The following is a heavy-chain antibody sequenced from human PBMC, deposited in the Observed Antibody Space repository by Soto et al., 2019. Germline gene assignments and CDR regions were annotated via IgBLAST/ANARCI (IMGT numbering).Heavy chain of an antibody. J-gene: IGHJ6*02. D-gene: IGHD3-16*01. CDR3: ARVPPEGVGGMDV. CDR1: GGSISCYY. V-gene: IGHV4-59*01. CDR2: MYYGGSI. Sequence: SETLSLTCTVSGGSISCYYWSWVRQSPGKGLEWIGYMYYGGSINYNPSLKSRVTISVDTSKNQVSLKLTSVTAADTAVYYCARVPPEGVGGMDVWGQGTTVTVSS.